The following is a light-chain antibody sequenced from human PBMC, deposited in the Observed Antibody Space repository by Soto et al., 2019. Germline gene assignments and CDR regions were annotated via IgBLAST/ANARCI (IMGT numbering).Light chain of an antibody. Sequence: IVLTHSPATLSFSPGEIATLSFRASQSVSSYLAWYQQKPGQAPRLLIYDASNRATGIPARFSGSGSGTDFTLTISSLEPEDFAVYYCQQRSNWPGTFGGGTKVDI. CDR3: QQRSNWPGT. V-gene: IGKV3-11*01. J-gene: IGKJ4*01. CDR2: DAS. CDR1: QSVSSY.